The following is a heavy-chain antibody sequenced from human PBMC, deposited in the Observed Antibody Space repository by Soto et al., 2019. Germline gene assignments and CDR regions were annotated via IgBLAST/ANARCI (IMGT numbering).Heavy chain of an antibody. V-gene: IGHV3-15*01. J-gene: IGHJ3*02. CDR1: GFTFSNAW. CDR2: IKSKTDGGIT. CDR3: TTDRDSSSWYAFDI. Sequence: GGSLRLSCAASGFTFSNAWMSWVRQAPGKGLEWVGRIKSKTDGGITDYAAPVKGRFTISRDDSKNTLYLQMNSLKTEDTAVYYCTTDRDSSSWYAFDIWGQGTMVTVSS. D-gene: IGHD6-13*01.